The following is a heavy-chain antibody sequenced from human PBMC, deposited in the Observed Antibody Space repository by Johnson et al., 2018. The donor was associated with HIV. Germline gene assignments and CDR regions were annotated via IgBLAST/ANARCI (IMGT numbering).Heavy chain of an antibody. CDR3: ARAYNFWSGENDAFDI. CDR1: GFTFSTYA. V-gene: IGHV3-30-3*01. J-gene: IGHJ3*02. CDR2: ISYAGSNK. D-gene: IGHD3-3*01. Sequence: VQLVESGGGVVQPGRSLRLSCAASGFTFSTYAMHWVRQAPGKGLEWVAVISYAGSNKYYADSVKGRFTISRDNSKNTMYLQMNSLRAEDTAVYYCARAYNFWSGENDAFDIWGQGTMVTVSS.